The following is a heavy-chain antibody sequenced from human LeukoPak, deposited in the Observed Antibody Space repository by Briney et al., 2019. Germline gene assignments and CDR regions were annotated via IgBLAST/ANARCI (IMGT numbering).Heavy chain of an antibody. CDR3: VRRGSSTSFEY. J-gene: IGHJ4*02. Sequence: GGSLRLSCTASGFTFRNYEMTWVRQAPGKGLEWVSYISISGTTMFYADSVKGRFTISRDNAQNSLYLQMNSLRADDTGVYYCVRRGSSTSFEYWGQGTQVTVSS. CDR1: GFTFRNYE. CDR2: ISISGTTM. D-gene: IGHD5/OR15-5a*01. V-gene: IGHV3-48*03.